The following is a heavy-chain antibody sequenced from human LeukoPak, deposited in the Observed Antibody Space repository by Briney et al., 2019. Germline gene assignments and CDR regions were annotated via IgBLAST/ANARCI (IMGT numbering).Heavy chain of an antibody. CDR2: IYHSGST. CDR1: GYSISSGYY. CDR3: AGEAHSSSHFFDY. V-gene: IGHV4-38-2*02. Sequence: SETLSLTCTVSGYSISSGYYWGWIRQPPGKGLEWIGSIYHSGSTYYNPSLKSRVTTSVDTSKNQFSLKLSSVTAADTAVYYCAGEAHSSSHFFDYWGQGTLVTVSS. J-gene: IGHJ4*02. D-gene: IGHD6-13*01.